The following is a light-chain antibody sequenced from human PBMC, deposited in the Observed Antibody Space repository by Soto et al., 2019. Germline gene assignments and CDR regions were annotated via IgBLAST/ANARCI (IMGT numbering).Light chain of an antibody. V-gene: IGLV2-14*01. CDR1: SSDVGGYNY. Sequence: SVLTQRASVSGSPGQSITISCTGTSSDVGGYNYVSWYQQHPGKAPKLMIYEVSNRPSGVSNRFSGSKSGNTASLTISGLQAEDEADYYCSSYTSSSLYVFGTGTKVTVL. CDR3: SSYTSSSLYV. CDR2: EVS. J-gene: IGLJ1*01.